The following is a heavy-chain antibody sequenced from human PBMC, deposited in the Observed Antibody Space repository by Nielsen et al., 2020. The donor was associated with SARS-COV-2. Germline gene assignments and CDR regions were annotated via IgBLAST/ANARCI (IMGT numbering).Heavy chain of an antibody. J-gene: IGHJ6*02. CDR3: AKALAYIAAAGTDYYYYGMDV. CDR2: ISWNSGSI. V-gene: IGHV3-9*01. D-gene: IGHD6-13*01. Sequence: GGSLRLSCAASGFTFDDYAMHWVRQAPGKGLEWVSGISWNSGSIGYADSVKGRFTISRDNAKNSLYLQMNSLRAEDTALYYCAKALAYIAAAGTDYYYYGMDVWGQGTTVTVSS. CDR1: GFTFDDYA.